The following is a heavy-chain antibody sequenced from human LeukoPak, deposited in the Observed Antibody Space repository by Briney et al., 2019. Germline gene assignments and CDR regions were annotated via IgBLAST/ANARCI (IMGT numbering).Heavy chain of an antibody. D-gene: IGHD3-22*01. CDR1: GYSISSGFY. Sequence: SETVSLTCTVPGYSISSGFYWGWIRQPPGKELEWIGSIYHRGITYYNPSLKSRVNISVDKSKNQFSLKLSSVTAADTAVYYCARANYYDTSGYSRGAFDIWGQGTMVTVSS. V-gene: IGHV4-38-2*02. J-gene: IGHJ3*02. CDR2: IYHRGIT. CDR3: ARANYYDTSGYSRGAFDI.